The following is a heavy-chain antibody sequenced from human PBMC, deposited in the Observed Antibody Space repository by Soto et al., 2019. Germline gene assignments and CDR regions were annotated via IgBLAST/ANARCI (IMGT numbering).Heavy chain of an antibody. CDR1: GFTFSSYG. J-gene: IGHJ4*02. V-gene: IGHV3-30*18. CDR2: ISYDGSNK. Sequence: GGSLRLSCAASGFTFSSYGMHWVRQAPGKGLEWVAVISYDGSNKYYADSVKGRFTISRDNSKNTLYLQMNSLRAEDTAVYYCANGDYDFWSGPPDYWGQGTLVTVSS. CDR3: ANGDYDFWSGPPDY. D-gene: IGHD3-3*01.